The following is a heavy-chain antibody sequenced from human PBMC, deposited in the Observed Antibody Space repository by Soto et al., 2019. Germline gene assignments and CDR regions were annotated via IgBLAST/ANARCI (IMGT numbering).Heavy chain of an antibody. Sequence: PSETLSLTCTVSGGSMSSAGYYWSWIRQHPGKGLEWIGYIYYSGSTYYNPSLKSRVTISVDTSKNQFSLKLSSVTAADTAVYYCARDHRITRIRGVIMASRGMDVWGQGTKVTVSS. D-gene: IGHD3-10*01. CDR3: ARDHRITRIRGVIMASRGMDV. J-gene: IGHJ6*02. CDR2: IYYSGST. CDR1: GGSMSSAGYY. V-gene: IGHV4-31*03.